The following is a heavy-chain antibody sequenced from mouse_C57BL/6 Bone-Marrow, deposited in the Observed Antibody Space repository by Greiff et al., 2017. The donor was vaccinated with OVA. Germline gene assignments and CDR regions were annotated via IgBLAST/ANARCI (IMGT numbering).Heavy chain of an antibody. CDR3: ARERGYRGYFDV. Sequence: QVQLQQPGAELVMPGASVKLSCKASGYTFTSYWMHWVKQRPGRGLEWIGEIDPSDSYTNYNQKFKGKSTLTVDKSSSIAYMQLSSLTSEDSAVYYCARERGYRGYFDVWGTGTTVTVSS. CDR1: GYTFTSYW. CDR2: IDPSDSYT. V-gene: IGHV1-69*01. J-gene: IGHJ1*03. D-gene: IGHD2-14*01.